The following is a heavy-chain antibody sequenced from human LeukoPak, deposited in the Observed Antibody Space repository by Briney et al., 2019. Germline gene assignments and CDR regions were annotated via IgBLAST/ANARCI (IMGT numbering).Heavy chain of an antibody. D-gene: IGHD3-3*01. V-gene: IGHV3-53*04. Sequence: GGSLRLSCAASGFTVSSNYMSWVRQAPGKGLEWVSVIYSGGSTYYADSVKGRFTISRHNSKNTLHLQMNSLRAEDTAVYYCARLKADFWSGYSSGMDVWGQGTTVTVSS. CDR3: ARLKADFWSGYSSGMDV. J-gene: IGHJ6*02. CDR1: GFTVSSNY. CDR2: IYSGGST.